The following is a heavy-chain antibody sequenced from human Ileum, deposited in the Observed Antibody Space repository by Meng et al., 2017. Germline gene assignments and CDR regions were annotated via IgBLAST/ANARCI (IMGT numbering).Heavy chain of an antibody. D-gene: IGHD6-25*01. CDR3: ARDEDISAAAKHFGEY. J-gene: IGHJ4*02. Sequence: VVLVPHGAEGKQLRGSVKVSGKLSGYYVHDYGLNWVRRGPGQGLEWPGRIVPKIADNHYTRKFQDSVTMTGETSISTDYSELRVFRSDNTVMYSCARDEDISAAAKHFGEYWGQGTLVTVSS. CDR2: IVPKIADN. V-gene: IGHV1-2*05. CDR1: GYYVHDYG.